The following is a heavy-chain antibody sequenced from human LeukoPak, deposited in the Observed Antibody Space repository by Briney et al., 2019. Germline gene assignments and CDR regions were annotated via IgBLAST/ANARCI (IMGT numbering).Heavy chain of an antibody. D-gene: IGHD6-25*01. Sequence: GGSLRLSCAAAGFTFSSYAMSWVRQDPGRGLEWVSAISGNGGYTLYADSMKGRFTISRDHSKNTLYLQMSSLRAEDTAVYYCATEPIAAAGTFDYWGQGNLVTVSS. V-gene: IGHV3-23*01. CDR3: ATEPIAAAGTFDY. CDR1: GFTFSSYA. J-gene: IGHJ4*02. CDR2: ISGNGGYT.